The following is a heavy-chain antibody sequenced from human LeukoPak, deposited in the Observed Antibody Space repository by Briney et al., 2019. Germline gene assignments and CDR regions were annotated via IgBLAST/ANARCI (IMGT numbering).Heavy chain of an antibody. CDR2: IYSGGST. J-gene: IGHJ6*03. D-gene: IGHD2-2*01. CDR1: GFTVSSNY. V-gene: IGHV3-53*01. Sequence: GGSLRLSCAASGFTVSSNYMSWVRQAPGKGLGWVSVIYSGGSTYYADSVKGRFTISRDNSKNTLYLQMNSLRAEDTAVYYCAREARTLGYCSSTSCPHYYYMDVWGKGTTVTVSS. CDR3: AREARTLGYCSSTSCPHYYYMDV.